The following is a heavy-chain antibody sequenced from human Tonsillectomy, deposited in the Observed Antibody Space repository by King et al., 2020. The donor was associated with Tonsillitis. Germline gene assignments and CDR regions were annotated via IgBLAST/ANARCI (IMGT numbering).Heavy chain of an antibody. D-gene: IGHD3-22*01. J-gene: IGHJ3*02. CDR1: GFTFSSYA. Sequence: VQLVESGGGLVQPGGSLRLSCAASGFTFSSYAMSWVRQAPGKGLEWVSAISGSGGSTYYADSVKGRFPIARDNSNNTLYLQMNRLRAEDTAVYYCAAPYYYDSSGMSTHAFDIWGQGTMVTVSS. V-gene: IGHV3-23*04. CDR2: ISGSGGST. CDR3: AAPYYYDSSGMSTHAFDI.